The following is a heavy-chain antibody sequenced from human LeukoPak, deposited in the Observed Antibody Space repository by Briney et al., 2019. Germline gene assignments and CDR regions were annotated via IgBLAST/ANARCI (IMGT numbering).Heavy chain of an antibody. CDR1: GFTFNTYG. Sequence: GGSLRLSCAASGFTFNTYGMNWVRQAPGRGLEWLAIISVSVGSTNYTDSVNGRCTICRDNTSNTLYLLMSSLRAEDTALYYCARDTPIGYYYGSGNYLDYWGQGTLVTVSS. CDR3: ARDTPIGYYYGSGNYLDY. V-gene: IGHV3-23*01. J-gene: IGHJ4*02. CDR2: ISVSVGST. D-gene: IGHD3-10*01.